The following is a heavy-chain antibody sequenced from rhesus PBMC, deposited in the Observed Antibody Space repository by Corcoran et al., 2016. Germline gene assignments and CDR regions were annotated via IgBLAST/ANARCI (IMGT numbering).Heavy chain of an antibody. V-gene: IGHV4S14*01. J-gene: IGHJ2*01. Sequence: QVQLQESGPGLVKPSETLSLTCAVSGYSISSGYYWGWIRQPPGKGLAWIGSIYGSGGSNYLNPSLKGRGTLSVDTSKNHFSLKRSSVTAADTAVYYCARVGSSWSEWDTVGTEWYFDLWGPGTPITISS. CDR1: GYSISSGYY. D-gene: IGHD5-42*01. CDR2: IYGSGGSN. CDR3: ARVGSSWSEWDTVGTEWYFDL.